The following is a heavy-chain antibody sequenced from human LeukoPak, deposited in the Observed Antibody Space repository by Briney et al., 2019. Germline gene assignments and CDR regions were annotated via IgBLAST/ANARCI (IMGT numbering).Heavy chain of an antibody. D-gene: IGHD5-12*01. CDR2: ISSSGSTI. J-gene: IGHJ6*03. CDR1: GFTFFSYE. CDR3: ARDRGWGMDV. Sequence: GGSLRLSCAASGFTFFSYEMNWVRQAPGKGLEWVSYISSSGSTISYADSVKGRFTISRDNAKNSLYLQMNSLRAEDTAVYYCARDRGWGMDVWGKGTTVTISS. V-gene: IGHV3-48*03.